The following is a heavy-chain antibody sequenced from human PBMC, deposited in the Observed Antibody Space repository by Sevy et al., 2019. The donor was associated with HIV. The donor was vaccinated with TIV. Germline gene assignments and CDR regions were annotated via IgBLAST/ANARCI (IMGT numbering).Heavy chain of an antibody. CDR1: GYSVSDLS. J-gene: IGHJ3*02. Sequence: ASVKFSFKVSGYSVSDLSIHWVRQAPGKGLEWMGGYDPEDGETIYAQKFQGRVTMTEDTSTDTAYMELSSLRSEDTAVYYCATSPDYYDSSRDAFDIWGQGTMVTVSS. D-gene: IGHD3-22*01. CDR3: ATSPDYYDSSRDAFDI. V-gene: IGHV1-24*01. CDR2: YDPEDGET.